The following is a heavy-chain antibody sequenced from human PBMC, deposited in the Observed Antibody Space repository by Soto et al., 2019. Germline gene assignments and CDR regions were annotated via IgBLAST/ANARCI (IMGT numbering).Heavy chain of an antibody. CDR1: GGIFSTYA. Sequence: QVQLVQSGAEVKKPGSSVKVSCKASGGIFSTYAISGLRQAPGQGLEWRGGIIPIFGTPNYAQRFQGRVTITADESTSTAYMELSRLRSEDTAVYYCARDRDDYGSGNYYNRIDFWGQGTLVTVSS. D-gene: IGHD3-10*01. CDR2: IIPIFGTP. V-gene: IGHV1-69*01. CDR3: ARDRDDYGSGNYYNRIDF. J-gene: IGHJ4*02.